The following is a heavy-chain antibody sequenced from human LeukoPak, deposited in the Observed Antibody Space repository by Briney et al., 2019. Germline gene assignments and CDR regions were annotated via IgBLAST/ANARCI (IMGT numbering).Heavy chain of an antibody. CDR3: ATISAQTFDI. CDR2: IKPDGSDK. Sequence: PGGSLRLSCVGSGFTFSSYWVNCVRQSPGKGLEWVANIKPDGSDKYYVDSARGRFTVSRDNAKNSAFLQMNSLRAEDTAIYYCATISAQTFDIWGQGTLVSVSS. J-gene: IGHJ3*02. D-gene: IGHD5-24*01. V-gene: IGHV3-7*01. CDR1: GFTFSSYW.